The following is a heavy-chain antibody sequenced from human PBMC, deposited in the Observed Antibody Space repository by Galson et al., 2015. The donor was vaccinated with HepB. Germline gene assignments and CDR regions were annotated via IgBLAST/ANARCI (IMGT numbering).Heavy chain of an antibody. Sequence: SLRLSCAASGFSFSGFTMHWVRQASRKGLEWVGRIRSKANYYATEYAASVKGRFTISRDDSKNTTYLQMKSLKIEDTAVYYCTRLGRYGEVVSGGNCWGQGTLVTVSS. V-gene: IGHV3-73*01. CDR3: TRLGRYGEVVSGGNC. J-gene: IGHJ4*02. CDR2: IRSKANYYAT. CDR1: GFSFSGFT. D-gene: IGHD3-10*01.